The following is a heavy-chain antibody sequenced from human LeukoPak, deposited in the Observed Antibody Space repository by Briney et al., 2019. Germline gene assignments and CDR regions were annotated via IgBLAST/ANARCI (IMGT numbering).Heavy chain of an antibody. CDR1: GYTYTSYD. CDR3: ARATGKDILTGRKLDY. V-gene: IGHV1-8*01. D-gene: IGHD3-9*01. CDR2: MNPNSGNT. J-gene: IGHJ4*02. Sequence: ASVKVSCKASGYTYTSYDINWVRQATGQGLGWMGWMNPNSGNTGYAQRFQGRVTMTRNSSISTAYMDLSSLGSEDTAVYYCARATGKDILTGRKLDYWGQGTLVTVSS.